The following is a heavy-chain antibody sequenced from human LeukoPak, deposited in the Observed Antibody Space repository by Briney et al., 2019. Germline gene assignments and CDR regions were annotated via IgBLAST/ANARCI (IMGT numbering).Heavy chain of an antibody. D-gene: IGHD6-19*01. CDR3: ARTSSIAVAGGRYYFQH. CDR1: GFTFSSYA. Sequence: PGGSLRLSCAASGFTFSSYAMSWVRQAPGKGLEWIGEINHSGSTNYNPSLKSRVTISVDTSKNQFSLKLSSVTAADTAVYYCARTSSIAVAGGRYYFQHWGQGTLVTVSS. V-gene: IGHV4-34*01. CDR2: INHSGST. J-gene: IGHJ1*01.